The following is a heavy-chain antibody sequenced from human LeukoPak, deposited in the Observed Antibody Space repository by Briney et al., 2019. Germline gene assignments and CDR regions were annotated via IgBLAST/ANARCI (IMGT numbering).Heavy chain of an antibody. V-gene: IGHV4-31*03. D-gene: IGHD2-15*01. CDR1: GGSISSGGYY. CDR3: ARDSFGGSPFDP. Sequence: SETLSLTCTVSGGSISSGGYYWSWIPQHPGKGLEWIGYIYYSGSTSYNPSLKSRVTISVDTSKNQFSLKLSSVTAADTAVYYCARDSFGGSPFDPWGQGTLVTVSS. J-gene: IGHJ5*02. CDR2: IYYSGST.